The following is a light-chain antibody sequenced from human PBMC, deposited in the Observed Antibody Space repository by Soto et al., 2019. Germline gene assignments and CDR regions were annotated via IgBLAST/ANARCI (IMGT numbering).Light chain of an antibody. Sequence: EIVLTQSPATLSLSPGETASISCRASQSVSSDLAWYQQKPGQAPRLLIYDASNRATGIPARFSGSGSGTDFTLTISSLEPEDFAVYYCQQRSNWPQNTFGQGTKVEIK. CDR3: QQRSNWPQNT. J-gene: IGKJ2*01. V-gene: IGKV3-11*01. CDR1: QSVSSD. CDR2: DAS.